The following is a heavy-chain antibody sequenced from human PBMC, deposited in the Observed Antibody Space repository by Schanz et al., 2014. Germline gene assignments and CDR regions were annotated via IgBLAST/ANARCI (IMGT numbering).Heavy chain of an antibody. CDR3: ARDLEGYDGGGGGFDP. V-gene: IGHV3-66*01. CDR1: GFTLSSYA. Sequence: EVQLVESGGGVVQPGRSLRLSCAAYGFTLSSYAMHWVRQAPGKGLEWVSVIYSGIGAYYADSVKDRFTVSRDNSKNTVYLQMNSLRAEDTAVYYCARDLEGYDGGGGGFDPWGQGTLVTVSS. D-gene: IGHD2-21*01. CDR2: IYSGIGA. J-gene: IGHJ5*02.